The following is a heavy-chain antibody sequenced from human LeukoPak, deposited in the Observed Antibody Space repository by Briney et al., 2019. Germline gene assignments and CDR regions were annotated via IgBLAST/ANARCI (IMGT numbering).Heavy chain of an antibody. CDR1: GGSISSYY. J-gene: IGHJ6*03. CDR2: IYTSGST. Sequence: SETLSLTCTVSGGSISSYYWSWIRQPAGKGLEWIGRIYTSGSTNYNPSLKSRVTISVDTSKNQFSLKLSSVTAADTAVYYCARLRYYYGSGSYYNPLGFYYYYYMDVWGKGTTVTISS. V-gene: IGHV4-4*07. CDR3: ARLRYYYGSGSYYNPLGFYYYYYMDV. D-gene: IGHD3-10*01.